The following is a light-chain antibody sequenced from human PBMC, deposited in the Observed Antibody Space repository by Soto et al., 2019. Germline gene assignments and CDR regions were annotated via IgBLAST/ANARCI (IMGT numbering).Light chain of an antibody. J-gene: IGKJ2*01. CDR3: QQYYSIPYT. V-gene: IGKV4-1*01. CDR2: WAS. Sequence: DIAMTQSPDSLAVSLGERATINCKSDQSVLFSSNSKNYLAWYQQKPGQPPKLLIHWASTRESGVPDRFSGSGSGTDFTLTISSLQAEDVAVYYCQQYYSIPYTFGQGTKLEIK. CDR1: QSVLFSSNSKNY.